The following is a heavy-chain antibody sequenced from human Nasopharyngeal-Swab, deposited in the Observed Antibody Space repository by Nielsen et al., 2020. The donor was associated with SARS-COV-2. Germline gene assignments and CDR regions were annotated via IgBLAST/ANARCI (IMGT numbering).Heavy chain of an antibody. Sequence: ASVKVSCKASGYTFTSYAMHWVRQAPGQRLEWMGWINAGNGNTKYSQKLQGRVTITRDTSASTAYMELNSLRSEDTAVYYCARVSPSLDDAFDIWGQGTMVTVSS. CDR2: INAGNGNT. V-gene: IGHV1-3*01. J-gene: IGHJ3*02. CDR3: ARVSPSLDDAFDI. D-gene: IGHD6-6*01. CDR1: GYTFTSYA.